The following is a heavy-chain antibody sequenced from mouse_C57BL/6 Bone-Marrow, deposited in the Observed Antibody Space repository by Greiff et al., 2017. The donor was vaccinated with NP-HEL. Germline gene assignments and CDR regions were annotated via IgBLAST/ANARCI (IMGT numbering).Heavy chain of an antibody. CDR3: ARGGTTVVATGFDY. CDR2: INPSSGYT. CDR1: GYTFTSYT. Sequence: VQLQQSGAELARPGASVKMSCKASGYTFTSYTMHWVKQRPGQGLEWIGYINPSSGYTKYNQKFKDKATLTADKSSSTAYRQLSSLTSEDSSVYYCARGGTTVVATGFDYWGQGTTLTVSS. D-gene: IGHD1-1*01. J-gene: IGHJ2*01. V-gene: IGHV1-4*01.